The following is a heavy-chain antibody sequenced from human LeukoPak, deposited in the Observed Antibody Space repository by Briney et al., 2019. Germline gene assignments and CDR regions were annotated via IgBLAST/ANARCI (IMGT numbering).Heavy chain of an antibody. CDR2: IYYSGST. CDR1: GGSISSYY. V-gene: IGHV4-59*01. J-gene: IGHJ4*02. D-gene: IGHD4-17*01. Sequence: SETLSLTCTVSGGSISSYYWSWIRQPPGKGLEWIGYIYYSGSTNYNPSLKSRVTISVDTSKNQFSLKLSSVTAAHTAVYYCARGTTVVTPVYFDYWGQGTLVTVSS. CDR3: ARGTTVVTPVYFDY.